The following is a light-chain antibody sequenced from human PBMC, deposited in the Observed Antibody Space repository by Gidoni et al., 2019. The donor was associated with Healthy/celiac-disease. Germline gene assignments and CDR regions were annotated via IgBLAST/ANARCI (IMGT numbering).Light chain of an antibody. CDR2: DVS. V-gene: IGLV2-14*03. CDR3: SSYTSSSSYV. CDR1: SSDVGGYNY. J-gene: IGLJ1*01. Sequence: QSALTPPASVSGSPGQSITISCTGTSSDVGGYNYVSWYQQHPGKAPTLMIYDVSNRPSGVSNRFSGSKSGNTASLTISGLQAEDEADYYCSSYTSSSSYVFGTGTKVTVL.